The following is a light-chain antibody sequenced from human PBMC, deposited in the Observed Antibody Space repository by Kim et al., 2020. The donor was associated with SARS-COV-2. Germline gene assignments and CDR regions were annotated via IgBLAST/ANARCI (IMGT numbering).Light chain of an antibody. V-gene: IGLV3-21*01. CDR2: YDS. CDR3: QVWDSSSDHVV. Sequence: APGKTVRITCGGNNIGSKSVHWYQQRPGQAPVAVIYYDSDRPSGIPERFSGSKSGNTATLTVSRVEAGDEADYYCQVWDSSSDHVVFGGGTKLTVL. J-gene: IGLJ2*01. CDR1: NIGSKS.